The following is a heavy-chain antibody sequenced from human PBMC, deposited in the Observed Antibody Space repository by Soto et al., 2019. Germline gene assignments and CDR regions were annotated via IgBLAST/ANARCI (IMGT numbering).Heavy chain of an antibody. V-gene: IGHV3-23*01. Sequence: EVQLLESGRGLVQPVGSLRLSCAASGFTFSNYAMTWVRQAPGKGLEWVSGITVSGGGTYFVDSVKGRFTISRDNSKTTVYLQMNSLRAEDTAVYYCAKRPLTAACFDYWGQGTLVTVSS. J-gene: IGHJ4*02. CDR2: ITVSGGGT. D-gene: IGHD5-18*01. CDR3: AKRPLTAACFDY. CDR1: GFTFSNYA.